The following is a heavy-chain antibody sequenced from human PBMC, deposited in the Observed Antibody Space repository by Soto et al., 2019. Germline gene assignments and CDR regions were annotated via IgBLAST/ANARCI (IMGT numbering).Heavy chain of an antibody. Sequence: SETLSLTCTVSGGSISSYYWSWIRQPPGKGLEWIGYIYYSGSTNYNPSLKSRVTISVDTSKNQFSLKLSSVTAADTAVYYCGRSRWLPPPTSSGDYVFYFDYWGQGPLVTVSS. J-gene: IGHJ4*02. CDR3: GRSRWLPPPTSSGDYVFYFDY. CDR2: IYYSGST. V-gene: IGHV4-59*01. D-gene: IGHD4-17*01. CDR1: GGSISSYY.